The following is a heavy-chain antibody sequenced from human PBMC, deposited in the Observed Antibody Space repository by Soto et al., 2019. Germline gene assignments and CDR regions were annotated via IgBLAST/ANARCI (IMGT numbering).Heavy chain of an antibody. J-gene: IGHJ6*04. CDR2: INPNNADT. D-gene: IGHD3-10*02. V-gene: IGHV1-2*02. CDR1: GYTFTAHC. CDR3: AGEDDLTMCGRVDV. Sequence: QVQLVQSGAEVKKPGASVKVSCKTSGYTFTAHCIHWVRQAPGQGLEWMGWINPNNADTTYAQKSHARVTMTRDPSISTAYMELGGLTSDDTAVYYCAGEDDLTMCGRVDVWGEGTTVPVSS.